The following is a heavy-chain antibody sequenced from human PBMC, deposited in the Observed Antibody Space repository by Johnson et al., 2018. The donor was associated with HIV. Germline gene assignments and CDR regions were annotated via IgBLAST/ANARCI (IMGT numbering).Heavy chain of an antibody. V-gene: IGHV3-30-3*01. J-gene: IGHJ3*02. CDR1: GFTFSSYA. D-gene: IGHD3-10*01. Sequence: VQLVESGGGVVQPGRSLRLSCAASGFTFSSYAMHWVRQAPGKGLEWVAVISYDGSNKYYADSVRGRFTISRDNAKNSLYLQMNSLRAEDTAVYYCARQSATGGPFDIWGQGTMVTVSS. CDR3: ARQSATGGPFDI. CDR2: ISYDGSNK.